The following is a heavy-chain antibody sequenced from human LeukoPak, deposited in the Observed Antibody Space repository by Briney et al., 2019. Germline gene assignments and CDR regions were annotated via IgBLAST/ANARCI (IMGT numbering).Heavy chain of an antibody. J-gene: IGHJ3*02. D-gene: IGHD3-16*01. CDR1: GYSFTNYW. CDR2: IDPSDSYT. Sequence: GESLKISCKGSGYSFTNYWISWVRQMAVKVLERMGRIDPSDSYTNYSPSFQGHLTISADKSISTAYLQWSSLKASDAAMYYCARALRITFGGGRGAFDIWGQGTMVTVSS. V-gene: IGHV5-10-1*01. CDR3: ARALRITFGGGRGAFDI.